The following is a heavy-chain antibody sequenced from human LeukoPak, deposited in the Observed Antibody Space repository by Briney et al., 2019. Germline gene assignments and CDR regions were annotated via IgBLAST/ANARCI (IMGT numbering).Heavy chain of an antibody. Sequence: GGSLRLSCAASGFTFISYEMNWVRQAPGKGLEWVANIKQDGSEKYYVDSVKGRFTISRDNAKNSLYLQMNSLRAEDTAVYYCARGLLWFGELNWGQGTLVTVSS. CDR1: GFTFISYE. V-gene: IGHV3-7*03. CDR3: ARGLLWFGELN. CDR2: IKQDGSEK. J-gene: IGHJ4*02. D-gene: IGHD3-10*01.